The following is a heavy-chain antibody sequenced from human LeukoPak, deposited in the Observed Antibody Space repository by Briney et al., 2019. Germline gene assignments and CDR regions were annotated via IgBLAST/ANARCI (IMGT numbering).Heavy chain of an antibody. D-gene: IGHD3-22*01. J-gene: IGHJ4*02. V-gene: IGHV3-21*01. CDR1: GFTFSSYS. CDR3: ARDYYDSSGYYYGGY. CDR2: ISSSSSYI. Sequence: PGGSLRLSCAASGFTFSSYSMNWVRQAPGKGLEWVSSISSSSSYIYYADSVKGRFTISRDNAKNSLYMQMNSLRAEDTAVYYCARDYYDSSGYYYGGYWGQGTLVTVSS.